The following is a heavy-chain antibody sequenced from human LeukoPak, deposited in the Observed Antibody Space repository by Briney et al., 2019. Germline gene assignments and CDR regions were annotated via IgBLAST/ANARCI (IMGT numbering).Heavy chain of an antibody. V-gene: IGHV1-69*05. CDR2: IIPIFGTA. CDR3: AGQAAGYWYFDL. J-gene: IGHJ2*01. D-gene: IGHD6-13*01. Sequence: ASVKVSCKASGGTFSSYAISWARQAPGQGLEWMGGIIPIFGTANYAQKFQGRVTITTDESTSTTYMELSSLRSEDAAVYYCAGQAAGYWYFDLWGRGTLVTVSS. CDR1: GGTFSSYA.